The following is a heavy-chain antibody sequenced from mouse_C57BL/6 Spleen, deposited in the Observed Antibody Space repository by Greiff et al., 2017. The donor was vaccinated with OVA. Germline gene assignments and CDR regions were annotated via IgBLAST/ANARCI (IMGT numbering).Heavy chain of an antibody. V-gene: IGHV5-4*03. CDR1: GFTFSSYA. CDR3: ARADDGYRFAY. CDR2: ISDGGSYT. J-gene: IGHJ3*01. D-gene: IGHD2-3*01. Sequence: EVKLMESGGGLVKPGGSLKLSCAASGFTFSSYAMSWVRQTPEKRLEWVATISDGGSYTYYPDNVKGRFTISRDNAKNNLYLQMSHLKSEDTAMYYCARADDGYRFAYWGQGTLVTVSA.